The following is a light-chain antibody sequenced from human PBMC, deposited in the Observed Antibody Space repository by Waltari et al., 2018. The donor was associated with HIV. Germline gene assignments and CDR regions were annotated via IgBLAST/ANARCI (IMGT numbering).Light chain of an antibody. CDR3: MQGLQTPQVT. Sequence: DIVMTQSPLSLPVTPGEPASISCRSSQSLLHSNGYNYLDWYLQKPGQSPQLLIYLGSNRASGVPDRFSGSGSGTDFTLKISRVEADDVGVYYCMQGLQTPQVTFGGGTKVEIK. V-gene: IGKV2-28*01. CDR1: QSLLHSNGYNY. J-gene: IGKJ4*01. CDR2: LGS.